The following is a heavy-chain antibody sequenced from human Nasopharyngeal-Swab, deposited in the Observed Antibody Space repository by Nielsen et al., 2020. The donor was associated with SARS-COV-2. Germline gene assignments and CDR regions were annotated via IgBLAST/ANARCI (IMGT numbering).Heavy chain of an antibody. CDR2: ISSSSSYI. D-gene: IGHD3-22*01. J-gene: IGHJ3*02. V-gene: IGHV3-21*01. CDR3: ARDRYYYDSSGWAFDI. Sequence: ETLSLTCTVSGGSMSSGGYYWYWVRQAPGKGLEWVSSISSSSSYIYYADSVKGRFTISRDNAKNSLYLQMNSLRAEDTAVYYCARDRYYYDSSGWAFDIWGQGTMVTVSS. CDR1: GGSMSSGGYY.